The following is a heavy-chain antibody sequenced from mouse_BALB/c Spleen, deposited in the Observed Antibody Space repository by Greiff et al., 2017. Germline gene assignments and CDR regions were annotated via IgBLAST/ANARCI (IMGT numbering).Heavy chain of an antibody. D-gene: IGHD1-2*01. CDR2: ISSGSSTI. CDR3: AREDYYGSKYFDY. V-gene: IGHV5-17*02. CDR1: GFTFSSFG. J-gene: IGHJ2*01. Sequence: EVQLVESGGGLVQPGGSRKLSCAASGFTFSSFGMHWVRQAPEKGLEWVAYISSGSSTIYYADTVKGRFTISRDNPKNTLFLQMTSLRSEDTAMYYCAREDYYGSKYFDYWGQGTTLTVSS.